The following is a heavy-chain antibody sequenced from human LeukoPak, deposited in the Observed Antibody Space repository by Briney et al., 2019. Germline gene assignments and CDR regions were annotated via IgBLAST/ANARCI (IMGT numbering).Heavy chain of an antibody. J-gene: IGHJ4*02. CDR2: ISYDGSNK. D-gene: IGHD3-22*01. Sequence: SLRLSCAASGFTFSSYAMHWVRQAPGKWLEWVAVISYDGSNKYYADSVKGRFTISRDNSKNTLYLQMNSLRAEDTAVYYCARDDSSGYYPPGYLDYWGQGTLVTVSS. CDR1: GFTFSSYA. V-gene: IGHV3-30-3*01. CDR3: ARDDSSGYYPPGYLDY.